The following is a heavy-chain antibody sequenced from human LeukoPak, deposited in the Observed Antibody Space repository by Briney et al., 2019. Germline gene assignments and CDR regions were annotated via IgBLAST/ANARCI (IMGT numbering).Heavy chain of an antibody. CDR1: GYTFTGYY. CDR2: INPNSGGT. V-gene: IGHV1-2*04. CDR3: ARGLDYYYYYGMDV. J-gene: IGHJ6*02. Sequence: GASVKVSCKASGYTFTGYYMHWVRQAPGQGLEWMGWINPNSGGTNYAQKLQGWVTTTRDTSISTAYMELSRLRSHDTAVYYCARGLDYYYYYGMDVWGQGTTVTVSS.